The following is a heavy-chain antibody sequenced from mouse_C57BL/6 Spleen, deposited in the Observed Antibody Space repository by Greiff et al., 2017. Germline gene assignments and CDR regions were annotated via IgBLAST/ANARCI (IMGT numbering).Heavy chain of an antibody. CDR2: ILPGSGST. Sequence: VKLVESGAELMKPGASVKLSCKATGYTFTGYWIEWVKQRPGHGLEWIGEILPGSGSTNYNEKFKGKATFTADTSSNTAYMQLSSLTTEDSAIYYCARVSYYYGSSSYYFDYWGQGTTLTVSS. CDR3: ARVSYYYGSSSYYFDY. CDR1: GYTFTGYW. J-gene: IGHJ2*01. D-gene: IGHD1-1*01. V-gene: IGHV1-9*01.